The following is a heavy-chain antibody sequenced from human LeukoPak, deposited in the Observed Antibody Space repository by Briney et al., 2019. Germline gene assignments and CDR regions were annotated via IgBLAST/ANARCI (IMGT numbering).Heavy chain of an antibody. Sequence: SVKVSCKASGGTFGSYAISWVRQAPGQGLEWMGGIIPILGAANYAQKFQGRVTITTDESTSTAYMELSSLRSEDTAVYYCARGQVWGSYRRLDYWGQGTLVTVSS. D-gene: IGHD3-16*02. J-gene: IGHJ4*02. CDR2: IIPILGAA. CDR3: ARGQVWGSYRRLDY. V-gene: IGHV1-69*05. CDR1: GGTFGSYA.